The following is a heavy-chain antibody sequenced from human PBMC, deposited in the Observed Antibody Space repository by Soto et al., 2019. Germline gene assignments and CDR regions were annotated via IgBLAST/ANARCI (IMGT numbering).Heavy chain of an antibody. D-gene: IGHD3-22*01. CDR2: FIPIFRTL. CDR1: GGIFGSHG. Sequence: QVQLIQSEAEVKKPGSSVRVSCTASGGIFGSHGFSWVRQAPGQRLEWVGGFIPIFRTLTYTEKFQARVGIAAEESTNAVYLDWSRLTSEDTAVYYCVRDRRIYYSDPHDEFVASDYEVWGQGTMVSVSS. CDR3: VRDRRIYYSDPHDEFVASDYEV. J-gene: IGHJ3*01. V-gene: IGHV1-69*01.